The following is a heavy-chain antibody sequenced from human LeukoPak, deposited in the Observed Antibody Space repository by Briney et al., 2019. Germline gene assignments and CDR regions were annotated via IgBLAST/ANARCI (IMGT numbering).Heavy chain of an antibody. CDR3: TRVSGGY. J-gene: IGHJ4*02. CDR2: INPNSGGT. Sequence: ASVKVSCKASGYTFTGYYMHWMRQAPGQGLEWMGRINPNSGGTNYAQKFKGRVTMTRDTSISSAYMELSRLRSDDTAVYYCTRVSGGYWGQGTLVTVSS. CDR1: GYTFTGYY. V-gene: IGHV1-2*06. D-gene: IGHD3-16*01.